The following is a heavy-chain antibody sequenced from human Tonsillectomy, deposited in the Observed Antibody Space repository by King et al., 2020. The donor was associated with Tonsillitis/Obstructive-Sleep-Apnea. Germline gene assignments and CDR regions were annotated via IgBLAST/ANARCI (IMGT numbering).Heavy chain of an antibody. CDR3: ARGAAAGMFDY. CDR1: CGSFSVYY. J-gene: IGHJ4*02. CDR2: INHRGIT. V-gene: IGHV4-34*01. D-gene: IGHD6-13*01. Sequence: VQLQQWGAGLLKPSETLSLTCDVYCGSFSVYYWSWIRQPPGKGLEWIGEINHRGITYYNPSLKIRVTMSVDTSKTQFSLNLTSVTDADKAIYYRARGAAAGMFDYWGQGALVTVSS.